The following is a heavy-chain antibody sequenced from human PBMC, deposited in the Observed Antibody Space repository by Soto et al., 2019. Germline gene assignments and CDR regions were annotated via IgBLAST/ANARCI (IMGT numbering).Heavy chain of an antibody. CDR1: GGSINIYY. D-gene: IGHD5-12*01. J-gene: IGHJ4*02. V-gene: IGHV4-59*01. CDR2: IYNSGST. Sequence: SETLSLTCTVSGGSINIYYWSWIRQPPGKGLEWVGYIYNSGSTNYNPSLKSRVTISVDTSKNQFSLKLSSVTAADTAVYYCARDHHRYSGYDYVDYWGQGTLVTVSS. CDR3: ARDHHRYSGYDYVDY.